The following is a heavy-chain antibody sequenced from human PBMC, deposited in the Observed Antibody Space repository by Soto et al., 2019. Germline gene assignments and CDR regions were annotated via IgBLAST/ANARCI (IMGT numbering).Heavy chain of an antibody. CDR1: GYSFTSYW. CDR3: ARLQIGYCSSTSCYGDYYYYGMDV. CDR2: IDPSDSYT. V-gene: IGHV5-10-1*03. J-gene: IGHJ6*02. Sequence: EVQLVQSGAEVKKPGESLRISCKGSGYSFTSYWISWVRQMPGKGLEWMGRIDPSDSYTNYSPSFQGHVTISADKSISTAYLQWSSLKASDTAMYYCARLQIGYCSSTSCYGDYYYYGMDVWGQGTTVTVSS. D-gene: IGHD2-2*01.